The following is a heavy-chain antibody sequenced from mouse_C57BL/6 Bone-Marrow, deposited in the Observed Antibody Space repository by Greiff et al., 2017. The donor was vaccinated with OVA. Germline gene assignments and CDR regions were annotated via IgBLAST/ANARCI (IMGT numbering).Heavy chain of an antibody. D-gene: IGHD4-1*01. CDR2: ITHSGET. Sequence: VQLVESGPGLVKPSQSLFLTCSITGFPITSGYYWIWIRQSPGKPLEWMGYITHSGETFYNPSLQSPISITRETSKNQFFLQLNSVTTEDTAMYYCAGDRSVAGTWGGQGTTLTVSS. J-gene: IGHJ2*01. V-gene: IGHV12-3*01. CDR3: AGDRSVAGTW. CDR1: GFPITSGYY.